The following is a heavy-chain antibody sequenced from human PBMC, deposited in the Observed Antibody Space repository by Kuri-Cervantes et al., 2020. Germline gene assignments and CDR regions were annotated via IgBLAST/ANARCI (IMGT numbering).Heavy chain of an antibody. CDR2: IIPIFGTA. D-gene: IGHD2-2*01. V-gene: IGHV1-69*13. Sequence: SVKVSCKASGGTFSSYAISWVRQAPGQGLEWMGGIIPIFGTANYAQRFQGRVTITADESTSTAYMELSRLRSDDTAVYYCARDLQGYCSSTSCYNRWYYYGMDVWGQGTTVTVSS. CDR1: GGTFSSYA. J-gene: IGHJ6*02. CDR3: ARDLQGYCSSTSCYNRWYYYGMDV.